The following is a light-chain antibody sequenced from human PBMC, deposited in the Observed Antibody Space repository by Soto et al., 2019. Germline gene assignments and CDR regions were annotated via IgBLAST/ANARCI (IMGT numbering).Light chain of an antibody. J-gene: IGLJ2*01. CDR3: SSYTV. CDR1: SSDVGGYNY. V-gene: IGLV2-14*01. Sequence: QSALTQPASVSGSPGQSITISCTGTSSDVGGYNYVSWYQQHPGKAPKLMIYEVSNRPSGVSNRFSGSKSGNTASLTISGLQAEDEADYYCSSYTVFGGGPKLTVL. CDR2: EVS.